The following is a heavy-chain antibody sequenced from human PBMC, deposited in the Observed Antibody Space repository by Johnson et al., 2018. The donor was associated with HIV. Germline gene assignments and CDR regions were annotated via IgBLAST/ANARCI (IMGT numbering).Heavy chain of an antibody. V-gene: IGHV3-66*01. CDR1: GFTFDDYA. Sequence: VQLVESGGGLVQPGRSLRLSCAASGFTFDDYAMHWVRQAPGKGLEWVSGIYSGGSTYYADSVKGRFTISRDNSKNTLYLQMNSLRAEDTAVYYCARAWRAPPDYGGNPGAFDIWG. CDR3: ARAWRAPPDYGGNPGAFDI. CDR2: IYSGGST. D-gene: IGHD4-23*01. J-gene: IGHJ3*02.